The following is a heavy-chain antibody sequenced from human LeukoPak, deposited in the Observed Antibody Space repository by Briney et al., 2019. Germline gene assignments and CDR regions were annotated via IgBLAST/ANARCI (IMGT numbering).Heavy chain of an antibody. J-gene: IGHJ5*02. V-gene: IGHV1-46*01. CDR3: ASGFYVWEVYR. CDR2: LNPSGGSP. CDR1: GDTRYY. D-gene: IGHD1-26*01. Sequence: GASVKVSCKASGDTRYYMHWVRQAPGQGLEWMEVLNPSGGSPTYPQKFQGRVTVARDTSTSTDYMELSSLTSEDTAVYYCASGFYVWEVYRWGQGTLVTVSS.